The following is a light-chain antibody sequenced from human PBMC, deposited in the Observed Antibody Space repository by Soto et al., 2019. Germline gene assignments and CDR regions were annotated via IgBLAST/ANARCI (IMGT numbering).Light chain of an antibody. Sequence: QSVLTQPPSASGSPGQSVTISCTGTSSDVGGYNYVSWYQQHPGKAPKLMIYEVSKRPSGVPDRFSASKSGNTASLTVSGLQDEDAADYYCSSYAGSNNLVFGGGTKLTVL. CDR3: SSYAGSNNLV. CDR2: EVS. J-gene: IGLJ3*02. V-gene: IGLV2-8*01. CDR1: SSDVGGYNY.